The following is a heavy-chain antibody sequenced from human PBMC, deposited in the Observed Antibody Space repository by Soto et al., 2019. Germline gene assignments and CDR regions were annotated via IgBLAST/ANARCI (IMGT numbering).Heavy chain of an antibody. V-gene: IGHV3-30*18. J-gene: IGHJ6*02. CDR1: GFTFSTYG. Sequence: QVQLVESGGGVVQPGRSLRLSCAASGFTFSTYGMQWVRQAPGKGLEWVAVISYDGYLKYYVDAVKGRFTVARDNSKNTLFLEMNSLRVEDTAVYFCAKDFKVSESHYGTLNYYYGMDVWGQGTTVTVSS. CDR3: AKDFKVSESHYGTLNYYYGMDV. CDR2: ISYDGYLK. D-gene: IGHD3-10*01.